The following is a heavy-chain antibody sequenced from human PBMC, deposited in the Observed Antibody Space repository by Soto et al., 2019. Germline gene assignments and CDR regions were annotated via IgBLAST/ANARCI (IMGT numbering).Heavy chain of an antibody. Sequence: GGSLRLSCAASGFTFSSYGMHWVRQAPGKGLEWVAVISYDGSNKYYADSVKGRFTISRDNSKNTLYLQMNSLRAEDTAVYYCAKGLYYYDSTEGYWGQGTLGTVSS. D-gene: IGHD3-22*01. CDR1: GFTFSSYG. V-gene: IGHV3-30*18. CDR3: AKGLYYYDSTEGY. CDR2: ISYDGSNK. J-gene: IGHJ4*02.